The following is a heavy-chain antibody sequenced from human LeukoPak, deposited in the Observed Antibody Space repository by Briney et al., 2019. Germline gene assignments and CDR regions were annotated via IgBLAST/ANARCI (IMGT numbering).Heavy chain of an antibody. V-gene: IGHV1-8*01. CDR3: ARGPRSGWIDVWFDP. Sequence: ASVKVSCKASGYTFTSYDINWVRQATGQGLEWMGWMNPNSGSTGYAQKFQGRVTMTRNTSISTAYMELSSLRSEDTAVYYCARGPRSGWIDVWFDPWGQGTLVTVSS. CDR2: MNPNSGST. CDR1: GYTFTSYD. J-gene: IGHJ5*02. D-gene: IGHD6-19*01.